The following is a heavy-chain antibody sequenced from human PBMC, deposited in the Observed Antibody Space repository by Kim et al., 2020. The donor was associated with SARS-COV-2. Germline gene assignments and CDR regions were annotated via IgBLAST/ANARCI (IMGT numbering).Heavy chain of an antibody. CDR2: IWYDGSNK. V-gene: IGHV3-33*06. D-gene: IGHD6-19*01. J-gene: IGHJ6*02. CDR3: AKDLGQWLTGGRYYGMDV. CDR1: GFTFSSYG. Sequence: GGSLRLSCAASGFTFSSYGMHWVRQAPGKGLEWVAVIWYDGSNKYYADSVKGRFTISRDNSKNTLYLQMNSLRAEDTAVYYCAKDLGQWLTGGRYYGMDVWGQGTTGTVSS.